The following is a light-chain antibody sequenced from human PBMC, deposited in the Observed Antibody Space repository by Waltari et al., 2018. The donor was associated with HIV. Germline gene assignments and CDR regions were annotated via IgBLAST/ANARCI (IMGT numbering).Light chain of an antibody. CDR3: QTWGTGIRV. CDR2: VNTDGSH. V-gene: IGLV4-69*02. Sequence: HNNYAVTWHQQQPQKGPRYLMKVNTDGSHTKGDGITDRFSGSSSGTERYLTISSLQSEDEADYYCQTWGTGIRVFGGGTKLTVL. CDR1: HNNYA. J-gene: IGLJ3*02.